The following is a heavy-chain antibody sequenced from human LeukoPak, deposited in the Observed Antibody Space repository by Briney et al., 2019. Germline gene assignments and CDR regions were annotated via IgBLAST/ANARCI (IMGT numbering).Heavy chain of an antibody. CDR1: GFTFSSYA. D-gene: IGHD3-3*01. CDR3: AKDHYWSIDY. J-gene: IGHJ4*02. Sequence: PGGSLRLSCAASGFTFSSYAMSWVRQAPGKGLEWVSAISGSGGSTYYADSVKGRFTISRDNSKNTLYLRMNSLRAEDTGVYYCAKDHYWSIDYWGRGTLVTVSS. V-gene: IGHV3-23*01. CDR2: ISGSGGST.